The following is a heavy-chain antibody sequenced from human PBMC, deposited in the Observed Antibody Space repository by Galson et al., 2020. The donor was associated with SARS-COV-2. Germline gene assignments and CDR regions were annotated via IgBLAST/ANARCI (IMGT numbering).Heavy chain of an antibody. CDR3: ARVQGIYVDTDRNWFDP. J-gene: IGHJ5*02. Sequence: SETLSLTCNVSGDSISSGVYYWSWIRQYPGKGLEWIGDIFYSGTTYYKPSLKSRVTISVDTAKNQFSLKLGPVSAADTAVYYCARVQGIYVDTDRNWFDPWGQGILVTVSS. V-gene: IGHV4-31*03. D-gene: IGHD5-12*01. CDR2: IFYSGTT. CDR1: GDSISSGVYY.